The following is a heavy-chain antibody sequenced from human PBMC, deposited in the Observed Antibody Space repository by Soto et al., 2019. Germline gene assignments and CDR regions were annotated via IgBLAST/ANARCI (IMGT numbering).Heavy chain of an antibody. CDR1: GGSISSYY. Sequence: SETLSLTCTVSGGSISSYYWSWIRQPPGKGLEWIGYIYYSGSTNYNPSPKSRVTISVDTSKNQFSLKLSSVTAADTAVYYCARRVYSYGYFDYWGQGTLVTVSS. V-gene: IGHV4-59*08. CDR3: ARRVYSYGYFDY. J-gene: IGHJ4*02. D-gene: IGHD5-18*01. CDR2: IYYSGST.